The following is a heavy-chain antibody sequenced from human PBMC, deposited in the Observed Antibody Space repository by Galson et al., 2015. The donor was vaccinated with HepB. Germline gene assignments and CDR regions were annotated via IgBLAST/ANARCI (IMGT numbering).Heavy chain of an antibody. CDR1: GFTFSSYA. V-gene: IGHV3-30*04. CDR3: ARLGSYKAGYYYDSSGYYPIPAY. CDR2: ISYDGSNK. D-gene: IGHD3-22*01. J-gene: IGHJ4*02. Sequence: SLRLSCAASGFTFSSYAMHWVRQAPGKGLEWVAVISYDGSNKYYADSVKGRFTISRDNSKNTLYLQMNSLRAEDTAVYYCARLGSYKAGYYYDSSGYYPIPAYWGQGTLVTVSS.